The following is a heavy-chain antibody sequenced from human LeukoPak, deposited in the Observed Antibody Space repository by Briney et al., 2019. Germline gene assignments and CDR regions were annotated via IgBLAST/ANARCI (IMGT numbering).Heavy chain of an antibody. CDR2: VNRDGSYT. CDR1: GFIFNSYW. CDR3: ARDLKSTFDY. J-gene: IGHJ4*02. Sequence: PGGSLRLSCAASGFIFNSYWMHWVRQAPGKGLVWVSGVNRDGSYTNSPDAVKGRFTHSRDNAKNTLYLQMNSLRADDTAVYYWARDLKSTFDYWGQGTLATVSS. V-gene: IGHV3-74*01.